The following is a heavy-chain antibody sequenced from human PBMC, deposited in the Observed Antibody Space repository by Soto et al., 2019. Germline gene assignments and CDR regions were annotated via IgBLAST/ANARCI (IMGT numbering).Heavy chain of an antibody. CDR2: IDLDIGDT. CDR3: ALEPTGTAGFDY. D-gene: IGHD2-21*02. CDR1: GHTFTGHH. J-gene: IGHJ4*02. V-gene: IGHV1-2*02. Sequence: GASVKVSCKASGHTFTGHHMHWVRQAPGQGLEWMGLIDLDIGDTKYAQKFQGRVTSTSDTSITTAYMELRGLRSDDTAVYYCALEPTGTAGFDYWGQGXLVTVYS.